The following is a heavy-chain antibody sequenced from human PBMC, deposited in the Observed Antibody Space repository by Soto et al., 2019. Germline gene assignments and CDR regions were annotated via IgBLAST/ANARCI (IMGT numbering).Heavy chain of an antibody. CDR2: ISGSGGST. V-gene: IGHV3-23*01. CDR1: GFTFSSYA. J-gene: IGHJ6*03. CDR3: AKGVELYYYYYYMDV. Sequence: GGSLRLSCAASGFTFSSYAMSWVRQAPGKGLEWVSAISGSGGSTYYADSVKGRFTISRDNSKNTLHLQMNSLRAEDTAVYYCAKGVELYYYYYYMDVWGKGTTVTVSS. D-gene: IGHD1-26*01.